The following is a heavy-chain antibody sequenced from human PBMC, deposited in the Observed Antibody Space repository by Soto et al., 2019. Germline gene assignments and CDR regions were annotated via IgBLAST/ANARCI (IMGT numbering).Heavy chain of an antibody. J-gene: IGHJ6*02. V-gene: IGHV4-34*01. CDR2: INHSGST. CDR3: ARLRSYGSGSYYKANYYYYGMDV. D-gene: IGHD3-10*01. CDR1: GGSFSGYY. Sequence: SETPSLTCAVYGGSFSGYYWSWIRQPPGKGLEWIGEINHSGSTNYNPSLKSRVTISVDTSKNQFSLKLSSVTAADTAVYYCARLRSYGSGSYYKANYYYYGMDVWGQGTTVTVSS.